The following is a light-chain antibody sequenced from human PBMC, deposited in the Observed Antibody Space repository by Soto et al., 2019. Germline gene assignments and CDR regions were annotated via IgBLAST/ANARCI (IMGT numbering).Light chain of an antibody. CDR3: QQRSNWPIT. CDR2: DAS. CDR1: QSLSSY. J-gene: IGKJ5*01. V-gene: IGKV3-11*01. Sequence: EIVLTQSPATLSLSPGEGATLSCRASQSLSSYLAWYQQKPGQAPRLLIYDASNRATGIPARFSGSGSGTDFALTISSLEPEDFAVYYCQQRSNWPITFGQGTRLETK.